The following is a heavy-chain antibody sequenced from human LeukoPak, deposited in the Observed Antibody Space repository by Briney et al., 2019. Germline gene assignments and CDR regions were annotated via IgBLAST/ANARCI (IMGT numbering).Heavy chain of an antibody. V-gene: IGHV4-59*08. J-gene: IGHJ5*02. CDR1: GAFINSHF. D-gene: IGHD6-13*01. CDR2: IFPSGKT. CDR3: SRRYTSSWQNWFDP. Sequence: SGTLSLTCSVSGAFINSHFWSGIGQPPGKGVEWMGPIFPSGKTNYRPPRRSGGSTSVHTTKIQLPLTFTSVPAADTAVCYFSRRYTSSWQNWFDPWGQRTLVADSS.